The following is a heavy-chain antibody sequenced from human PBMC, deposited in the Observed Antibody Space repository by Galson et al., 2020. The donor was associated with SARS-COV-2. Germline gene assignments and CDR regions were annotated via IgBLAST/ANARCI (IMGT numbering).Heavy chain of an antibody. CDR3: AKDFVDKYYQGSGSWSPLED. CDR2: ISGSGANT. CDR1: GFTFSIHA. J-gene: IGHJ4*02. D-gene: IGHD3-10*01. V-gene: IGHV3-23*01. Sequence: GESLKISCAASGFTFSIHAMSWVRQAPGKGLEWVSTISGSGANTYYADSVKGRFTVSRDNSKDTVYLEMKSLRAEDTAVYYCAKDFVDKYYQGSGSWSPLEDWGQGTLVTVSS.